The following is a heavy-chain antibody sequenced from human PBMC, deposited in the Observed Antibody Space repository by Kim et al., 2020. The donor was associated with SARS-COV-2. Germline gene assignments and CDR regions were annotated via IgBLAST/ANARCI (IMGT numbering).Heavy chain of an antibody. Sequence: GGSLRLSCAASGFTFSIYAMSWVRQAPGKGLEWVSAISGGGGSTYYADSVKGRFTISRDNSKNTLYLQMNSLRAEDTAVYYCGKDRRFTSGSHWFDPWGQGILGTASS. V-gene: IGHV3-23*01. CDR1: GFTFSIYA. CDR3: GKDRRFTSGSHWFDP. CDR2: ISGGGGST. D-gene: IGHD3-10*01. J-gene: IGHJ5*02.